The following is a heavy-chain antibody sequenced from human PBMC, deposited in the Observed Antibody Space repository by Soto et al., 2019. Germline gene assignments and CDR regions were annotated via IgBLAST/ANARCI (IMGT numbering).Heavy chain of an antibody. Sequence: GGSLRLSCAASGFTFSSYGMHWVRQAPGKGLEWVAVISYDGSNKYYADSVKGRFTISRDNSKSTLYLQMNSLRAEDTAVYYCAKGWDDSSGYYYRYWGQGTLVTVSS. CDR3: AKGWDDSSGYYYRY. V-gene: IGHV3-30*18. D-gene: IGHD3-22*01. CDR1: GFTFSSYG. CDR2: ISYDGSNK. J-gene: IGHJ4*02.